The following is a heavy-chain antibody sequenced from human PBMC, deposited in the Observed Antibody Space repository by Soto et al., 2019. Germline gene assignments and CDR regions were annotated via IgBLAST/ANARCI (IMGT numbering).Heavy chain of an antibody. J-gene: IGHJ4*02. CDR1: GYTFSSYS. V-gene: IGHV3-48*02. Sequence: EVQLVESGGGFVQPGGSLRLSCSASGYTFSSYSINWVRQAPGTGLEWVSYIGSSGSTKYYADSVKGRFTISRDNARNLVHLQMNSLRDDDTAVYYCARDPTVGAYWGQGTLVTVSS. D-gene: IGHD4-17*01. CDR2: IGSSGSTK. CDR3: ARDPTVGAY.